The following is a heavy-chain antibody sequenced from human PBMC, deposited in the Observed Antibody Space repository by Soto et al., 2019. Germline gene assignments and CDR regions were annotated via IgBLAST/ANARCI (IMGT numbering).Heavy chain of an antibody. J-gene: IGHJ6*02. CDR1: GGSFSGYY. Sequence: PSETLSLTCAVYGGSFSGYYWSRIRQPPGKGLEWIGEINHSGSTNYNPSLKSRVTISVDTSKNQFSLKLSSVTAADTAVYYCAREKISGAVAVGYYGMDVWGQGTTVTVSS. CDR2: INHSGST. V-gene: IGHV4-34*01. CDR3: AREKISGAVAVGYYGMDV. D-gene: IGHD6-19*01.